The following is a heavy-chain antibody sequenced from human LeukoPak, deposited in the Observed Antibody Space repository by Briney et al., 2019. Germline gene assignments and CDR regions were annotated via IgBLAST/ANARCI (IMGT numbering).Heavy chain of an antibody. CDR2: IRYDGSNK. Sequence: PGGSLRLSCAASGFTFSSYGMHWVRQAPGKGLEWVAFIRYDGSNKYYADSVKGRFTISRDNSKNTLYLQMNSLRAEDTAVYYCAKTCSSTSCYNLAEYFQHWGQGTLVTVSS. D-gene: IGHD2-2*01. CDR1: GFTFSSYG. V-gene: IGHV3-30*02. J-gene: IGHJ1*01. CDR3: AKTCSSTSCYNLAEYFQH.